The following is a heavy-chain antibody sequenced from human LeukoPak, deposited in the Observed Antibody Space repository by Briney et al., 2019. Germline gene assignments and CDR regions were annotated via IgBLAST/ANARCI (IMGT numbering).Heavy chain of an antibody. CDR1: GFSLSTSGVG. CDR2: IYWDDDK. D-gene: IGHD4-11*01. J-gene: IGHJ3*02. CDR3: ARTETTVTTGAFDI. V-gene: IGHV2-5*02. Sequence: SGPTLVKPTQPLTLTCTFSGFSLSTSGVGVGWIRQPPGKALEWLALIYWDDDKRYSPSLKSRLTITKDTSKNQVVLTMTNMDPVDTATYYCARTETTVTTGAFDIWGQGTMVTVSS.